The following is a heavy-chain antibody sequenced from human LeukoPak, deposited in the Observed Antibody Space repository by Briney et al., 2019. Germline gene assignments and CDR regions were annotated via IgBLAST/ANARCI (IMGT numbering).Heavy chain of an antibody. CDR3: ARSPDILTGENFDY. CDR2: INLNSGGT. CDR1: GYTFTGYY. Sequence: ASVKVPCKASGYTFTGYYMHWVRQAPGQGLEWMGWINLNSGGTNYAQKFQGRVTMTRDTSISTVYMELSRLRSDDTAVNYCARSPDILTGENFDYWGQGTLVTVSS. V-gene: IGHV1-2*02. J-gene: IGHJ4*02. D-gene: IGHD3-9*01.